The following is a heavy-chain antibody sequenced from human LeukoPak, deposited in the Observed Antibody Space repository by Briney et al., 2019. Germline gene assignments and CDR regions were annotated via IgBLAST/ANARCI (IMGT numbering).Heavy chain of an antibody. D-gene: IGHD6-19*01. V-gene: IGHV4-4*07. CDR1: GGSISSYY. CDR3: ARGIAVAVPFDP. J-gene: IGHJ5*02. CDR2: IYTSGST. Sequence: SETLSLTCTVSGGSISSYYWSWIRQPAGKGLEWIGRIYTSGSTNYNPSLKSRVTMSEDTSKNQFSLKLSSVTAADTAVYYCARGIAVAVPFDPWGQGTLVTVSS.